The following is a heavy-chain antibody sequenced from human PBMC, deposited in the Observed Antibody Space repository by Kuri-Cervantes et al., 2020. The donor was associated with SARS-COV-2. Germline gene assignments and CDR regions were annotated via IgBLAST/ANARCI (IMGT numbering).Heavy chain of an antibody. J-gene: IGHJ6*03. CDR2: IIPVLGTA. CDR3: ALGYWGSGYPRYYYYMDV. V-gene: IGHV1-69*13. Sequence: SVKVSCKTSGYTFSNYGINWLRQAPGQGLEWMGGIIPVLGTANYAPNFQGRVTITADESTSTAYMELSSLRSEDTAVYYCALGYWGSGYPRYYYYMDVWGKGTTVTVSS. CDR1: GYTFSNYG. D-gene: IGHD3-22*01.